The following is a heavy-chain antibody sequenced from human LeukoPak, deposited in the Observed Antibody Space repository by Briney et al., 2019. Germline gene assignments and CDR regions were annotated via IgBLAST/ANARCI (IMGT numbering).Heavy chain of an antibody. Sequence: GGSLRLSCAASGFTFSSYSMNWVRQAPGKGLEWVSSISSSSSYIYYADSVKGRFTISRDNAKNSLYLQMNSLRAEDTAVYYCARIYYDSSGYPNPPLDYWGQGTLVTVSS. V-gene: IGHV3-21*01. CDR1: GFTFSSYS. CDR2: ISSSSSYI. J-gene: IGHJ4*02. CDR3: ARIYYDSSGYPNPPLDY. D-gene: IGHD3-22*01.